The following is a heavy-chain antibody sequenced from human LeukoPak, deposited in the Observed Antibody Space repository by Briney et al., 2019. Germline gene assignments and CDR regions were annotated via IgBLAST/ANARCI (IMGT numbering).Heavy chain of an antibody. CDR2: ISYDGSNK. V-gene: IGHV3-30*04. Sequence: GGSLRLSCAASGFTFSSYAMLWVRQARGKGLEWVADISYDGSNKYYPDSVKGRFTVSRDNSKNTLYLQMNSRRAEDTAVYYCARVDTAMAFDYGGQGTLVTVSS. CDR3: ARVDTAMAFDY. D-gene: IGHD5-18*01. J-gene: IGHJ4*02. CDR1: GFTFSSYA.